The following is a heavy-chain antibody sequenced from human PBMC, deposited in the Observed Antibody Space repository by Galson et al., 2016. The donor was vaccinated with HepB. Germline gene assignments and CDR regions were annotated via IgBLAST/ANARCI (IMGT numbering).Heavy chain of an antibody. CDR2: ISGSGANR. CDR1: GFTFSAYA. D-gene: IGHD3-9*01. CDR3: SKGRGETGYLSHDY. V-gene: IGHV3-23*01. J-gene: IGHJ4*02. Sequence: SLRLSCAASGFTFSAYAMSWVRQAPGMGLEWVSAISGSGANRYYADSVRGRFSVSRDNSKNTVYLQMDSLTAGDTAVYYCSKGRGETGYLSHDYWGQGTLVTVSS.